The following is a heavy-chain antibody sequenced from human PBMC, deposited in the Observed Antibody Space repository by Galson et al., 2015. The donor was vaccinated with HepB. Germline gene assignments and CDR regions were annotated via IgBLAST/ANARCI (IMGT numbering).Heavy chain of an antibody. D-gene: IGHD3-22*01. CDR2: ISGSGGST. V-gene: IGHV3-23*01. CDR3: AKGRYYDSSGYASFDY. Sequence: SLRLSCAASGFTFSSYAMSWVRQAPGKGLEWVSAISGSGGSTYYADSVKGRFTISRDNSKNTLYLQMNSLRAEDTAVYYCAKGRYYDSSGYASFDYWGQGTLVTVSS. J-gene: IGHJ4*02. CDR1: GFTFSSYA.